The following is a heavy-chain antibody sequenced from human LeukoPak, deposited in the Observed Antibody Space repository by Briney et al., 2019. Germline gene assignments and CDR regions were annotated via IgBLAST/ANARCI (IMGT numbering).Heavy chain of an antibody. CDR3: ARVAFVDTAMAPFDY. CDR2: ISSSGSTI. CDR1: GFTFSDYY. V-gene: IGHV3-11*04. J-gene: IGHJ4*02. D-gene: IGHD5-18*01. Sequence: PGGSLGLSCAASGFTFSDYYMSWIRQAPGKGLEWVSYISSSGSTIYYADSVKGRFTISRDNAKNSLYLQMNSLRAEDTAVYYCARVAFVDTAMAPFDYWGQGTLVTVSS.